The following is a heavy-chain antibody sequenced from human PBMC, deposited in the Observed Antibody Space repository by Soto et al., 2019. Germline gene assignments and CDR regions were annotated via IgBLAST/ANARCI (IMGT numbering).Heavy chain of an antibody. CDR3: ASDDILCRGGSCYGLPMEV. J-gene: IGHJ6*03. CDR1: GLTVSSKY. Sequence: EVQLVESGGGLVQPGGSLRLSCAASGLTVSSKYMSWVRQAPGKGLEWVSLIQSGGTTYYADSVTGRFTMSRDSSKNMLHVQMDSLRAEDTAVYYCASDDILCRGGSCYGLPMEVWGKGTTVTV. CDR2: IQSGGTT. V-gene: IGHV3-66*01. D-gene: IGHD2-15*01.